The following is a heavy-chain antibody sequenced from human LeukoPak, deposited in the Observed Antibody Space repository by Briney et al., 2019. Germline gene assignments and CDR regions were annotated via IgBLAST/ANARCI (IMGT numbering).Heavy chain of an antibody. CDR3: ARDLGQYYDTSDNWFDP. CDR2: ISGSGRST. CDR1: EFTFSNAW. V-gene: IGHV3-74*01. Sequence: GGSLRLSCAASEFTFSNAWMSWVRQAPGKGLEWVSGISGSGRSTFYADSVKGRFTISRDNAKNTLNLQMNSLRAEDTAVYYCARDLGQYYDTSDNWFDPWGQGTLVTVSS. D-gene: IGHD3-22*01. J-gene: IGHJ5*02.